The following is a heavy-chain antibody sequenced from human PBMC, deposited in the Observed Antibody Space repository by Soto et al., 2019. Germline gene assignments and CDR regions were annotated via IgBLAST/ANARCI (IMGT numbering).Heavy chain of an antibody. CDR3: ARDLGYGDYGTDY. CDR1: GYTFTTNG. CDR2: INADNGNT. Sequence: QVQLVQSGAEVKKPGASVKVSCKASGYTFTTNGISWLREAPGQGLEWMGWINADNGNTNYAQKFRGSVTMTTDISTSTAYMELRSLRSDDTAVYYCARDLGYGDYGTDYWGQGTLVTVSS. J-gene: IGHJ4*02. V-gene: IGHV1-18*04. D-gene: IGHD4-17*01.